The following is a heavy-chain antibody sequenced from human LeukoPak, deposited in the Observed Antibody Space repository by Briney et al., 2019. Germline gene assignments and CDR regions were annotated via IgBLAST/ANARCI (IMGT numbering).Heavy chain of an antibody. CDR3: ARDRGSIAAEFDY. D-gene: IGHD6-6*01. V-gene: IGHV4-59*01. CDR2: IYYSGGT. CDR1: GGSISSYY. Sequence: SETLSLTCTVSGGSISSYYWSWIRRPPGKGLEWIGYIYYSGGTNYNPSLKSRVTISVDTSKNQFSLKLSSVTAADAAVYYCARDRGSIAAEFDYRGQGTLVTVSS. J-gene: IGHJ4*02.